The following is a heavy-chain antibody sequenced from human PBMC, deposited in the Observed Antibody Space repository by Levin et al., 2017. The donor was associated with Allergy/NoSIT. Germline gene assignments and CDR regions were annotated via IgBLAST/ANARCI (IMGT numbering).Heavy chain of an antibody. V-gene: IGHV3-23*01. CDR1: GFTFSSYA. J-gene: IGHJ4*02. Sequence: SGGSLRLSCAASGFTFSSYAMSWVRQAPGKGLEWVSAISGSGGSTYYADSVKGRFTISRDNSKNTLYLQMNSLRAEDTAVYYCAKWTDYDFWSGSYFDYWGQGTLVTVSS. CDR2: ISGSGGST. CDR3: AKWTDYDFWSGSYFDY. D-gene: IGHD3-3*01.